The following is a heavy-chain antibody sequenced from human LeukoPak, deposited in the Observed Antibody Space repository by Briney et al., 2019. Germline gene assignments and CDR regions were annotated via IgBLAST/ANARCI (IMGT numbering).Heavy chain of an antibody. D-gene: IGHD1-1*01. CDR3: ARLGGYGDY. J-gene: IGHJ4*02. CDR2: ISYSGST. V-gene: IGHV4-59*08. CDR1: GGSISNYY. Sequence: SETLSLTCSVSGGSISNYYWSWIRQPPGKGLEWIGYISYSGSTNYNPSLKSRVTISVDTSKNQFSLKLSSVTAAGTAVYYCARLGGYGDYWGQGTLVTVSS.